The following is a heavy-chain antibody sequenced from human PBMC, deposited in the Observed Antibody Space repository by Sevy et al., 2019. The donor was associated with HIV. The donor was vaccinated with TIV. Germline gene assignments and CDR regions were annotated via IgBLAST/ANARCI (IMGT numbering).Heavy chain of an antibody. D-gene: IGHD2-2*01. CDR3: ARERSSVPAVGYFDY. CDR2: ISNSGNTI. CDR1: GFTFSDYY. V-gene: IGHV3-11*01. Sequence: GGSLRLSCAASGFTFSDYYMSWIRQAPGKGLDWVSYISNSGNTIKYADSVKGRFTISRDNAKNSLYLQMNSLRAEDTAVYYCARERSSVPAVGYFDYWGQGTLVTVSS. J-gene: IGHJ4*02.